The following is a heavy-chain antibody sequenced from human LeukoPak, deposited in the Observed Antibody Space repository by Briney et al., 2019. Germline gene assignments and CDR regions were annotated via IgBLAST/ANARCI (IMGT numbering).Heavy chain of an antibody. CDR1: GFTFSSYA. V-gene: IGHV3-23*01. CDR3: AKDQSWGPDYFDY. Sequence: GGSLRLSCAASGFTFSSYAMSWVRQAPGKGLEWVSAISGSGGSTYYADSVKGRFTISRDNSKNTLYLQMNSLGAEDTAVYYCAKDQSWGPDYFDYWGQGTLVTVSS. D-gene: IGHD7-27*01. J-gene: IGHJ4*02. CDR2: ISGSGGST.